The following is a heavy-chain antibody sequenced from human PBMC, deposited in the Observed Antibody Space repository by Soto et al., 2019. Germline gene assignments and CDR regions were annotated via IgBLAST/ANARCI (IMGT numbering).Heavy chain of an antibody. D-gene: IGHD3-16*01. J-gene: IGHJ5*02. Sequence: QVQLQESGPGLVKPSQTLSLTCTVSGGSISSGGYYWSWIRQHPGKGLEWIGYIYYSGSTYYNPSRKRRVTISVDTSKNPFSLKLSSVTAADTAVYYCARVGGINWFDPWGQGTLVTVSS. CDR2: IYYSGST. V-gene: IGHV4-31*03. CDR3: ARVGGINWFDP. CDR1: GGSISSGGYY.